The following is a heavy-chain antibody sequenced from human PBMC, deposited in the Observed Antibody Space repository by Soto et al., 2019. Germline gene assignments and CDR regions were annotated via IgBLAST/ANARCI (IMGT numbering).Heavy chain of an antibody. J-gene: IGHJ4*02. CDR3: AREATIAARLDS. CDR1: GGSIISSSYY. Sequence: SETLSLTCTVSGGSIISSSYYWVLIRQPPGKGLEWIGSIYYSGSTYYNPSLKSRVTISVDTSKNQFSLKLSSVTAADTAVYYCAREATIAARLDSWGQGTLVTVSS. CDR2: IYYSGST. V-gene: IGHV4-39*02. D-gene: IGHD6-6*01.